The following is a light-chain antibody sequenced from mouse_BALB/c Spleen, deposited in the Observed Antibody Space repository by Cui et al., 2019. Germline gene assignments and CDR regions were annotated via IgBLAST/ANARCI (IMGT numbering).Light chain of an antibody. J-gene: IGKJ5*01. V-gene: IGKV12-44*01. CDR3: QHHYGTPLT. CDR1: ENIYSY. Sequence: DIQMTQSPASLSASVGETVTITCRASENIYSYLAWYQQKQGKSPQLLVYNAKTLAEGVPSRFSRSGSGTQFSLKINSLQPEDFGSYYCQHHYGTPLTFGAGTKLELK. CDR2: NAK.